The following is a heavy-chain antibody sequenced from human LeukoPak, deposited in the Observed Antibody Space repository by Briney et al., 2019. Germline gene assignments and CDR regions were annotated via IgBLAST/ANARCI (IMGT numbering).Heavy chain of an antibody. CDR1: VFTFSSYA. J-gene: IGHJ4*02. D-gene: IGHD3-22*01. CDR2: ISGSGGST. V-gene: IGHV3-23*01. CDR3: AKESDGYYFTTSDY. Sequence: GGSLRLSCAASVFTFSSYAMSWVRQARGKGLEGVSAISGSGGSTYYADFVKGRFTISRGNSKNTLYLQMNSLRAEDTAVYYCAKESDGYYFTTSDYWGQGTLVTVSS.